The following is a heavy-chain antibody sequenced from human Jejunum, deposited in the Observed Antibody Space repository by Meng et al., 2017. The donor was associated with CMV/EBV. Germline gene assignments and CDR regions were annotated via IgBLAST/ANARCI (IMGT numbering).Heavy chain of an antibody. J-gene: IGHJ4*02. CDR2: VWWEGSIT. Sequence: SDGMHWERQPAGNGLDWETYVWWEGSITFYSESVRGRYTISRVNAANTLYLQIDSLRPEGTGVYHCAISGRAKYSYGCHYFHVWGQGTLVTVSS. D-gene: IGHD5-18*01. CDR3: AISGRAKYSYGCHYFHV. CDR1: SDG. V-gene: IGHV3-30*02.